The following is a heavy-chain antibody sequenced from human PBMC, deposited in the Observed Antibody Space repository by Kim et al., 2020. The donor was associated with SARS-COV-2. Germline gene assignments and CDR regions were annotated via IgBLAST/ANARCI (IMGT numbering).Heavy chain of an antibody. CDR2: IWYDGSNK. Sequence: GGSLRLSCAASGFTFSSYGMHWVRQAPGKGLEWVAVIWYDGSNKYYADSVKGRFTISRDNSKNTLYLQMNSLRAEDTAVYYCAKDHQGGAFDIWGQGTMVNVSS. CDR3: AKDHQGGAFDI. CDR1: GFTFSSYG. D-gene: IGHD2-2*01. V-gene: IGHV3-33*06. J-gene: IGHJ3*02.